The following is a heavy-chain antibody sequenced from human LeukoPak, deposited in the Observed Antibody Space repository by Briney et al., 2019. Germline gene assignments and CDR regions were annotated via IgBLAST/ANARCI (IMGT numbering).Heavy chain of an antibody. CDR2: IIPIFGTA. CDR1: GGTFSSYA. V-gene: IGHV1-69*05. D-gene: IGHD2-8*02. J-gene: IGHJ6*02. Sequence: SVKVSCKASGGTFSSYAISWVRQAPGQGLEWMGGIIPIFGTANYAQKFQGRVTITTDESTSTAYMELSSLRSEDTAVYYCATRVARVVPSNYYYGMDVWGQGTMVTVSS. CDR3: ATRVARVVPSNYYYGMDV.